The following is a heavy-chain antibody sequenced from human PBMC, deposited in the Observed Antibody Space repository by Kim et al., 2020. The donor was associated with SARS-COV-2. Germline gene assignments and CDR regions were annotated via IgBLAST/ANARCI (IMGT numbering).Heavy chain of an antibody. CDR2: ISSSSSTI. J-gene: IGHJ6*02. V-gene: IGHV3-48*02. Sequence: GGSLRLSCAASGFTFSSYSMNWVRQAPGKGLEWVSYISSSSSTIYYANSVKGRFTISRDNAKNSLYLQMNSLRDEDTAVYYCARDLGGRDYYYGMDVWGQGTTVTVSS. D-gene: IGHD2-15*01. CDR3: ARDLGGRDYYYGMDV. CDR1: GFTFSSYS.